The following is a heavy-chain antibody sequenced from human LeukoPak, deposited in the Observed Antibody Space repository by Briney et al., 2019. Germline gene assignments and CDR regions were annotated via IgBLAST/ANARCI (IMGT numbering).Heavy chain of an antibody. CDR3: AGIQSRSIVGASTLSDY. V-gene: IGHV4-39*01. J-gene: IGHJ4*02. Sequence: WGWIRQPPGKGLEWIVRIDYSGSTYDNPALKSRITISVNTTKNQFSLKLSSVTAADTAVYYCAGIQSRSIVGASTLSDYWGQGTLVTVSS. D-gene: IGHD1-26*01. CDR2: IDYSGST.